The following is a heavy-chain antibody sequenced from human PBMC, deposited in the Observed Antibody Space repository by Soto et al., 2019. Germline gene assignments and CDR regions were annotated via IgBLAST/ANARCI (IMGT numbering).Heavy chain of an antibody. J-gene: IGHJ3*02. D-gene: IGHD4-17*01. CDR3: ARTDYGDDHDAFDI. V-gene: IGHV1-3*01. Sequence: ASVKVSCKASGYTFTSYAMHWVRQAPGQRLEWMGWINAGNGNTKYSQKFQGRVTITRNTSMSTAYMELSSLRSEDTAVYYCARTDYGDDHDAFDIWGQGTMVTVSS. CDR2: INAGNGNT. CDR1: GYTFTSYA.